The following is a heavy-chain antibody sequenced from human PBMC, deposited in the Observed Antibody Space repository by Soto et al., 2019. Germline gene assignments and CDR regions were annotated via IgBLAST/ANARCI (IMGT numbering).Heavy chain of an antibody. CDR2: ISGSGGST. Sequence: VGSLRLSCAASGFTFSSYAMSWVRQAPGKGLEWVSAISGSGGSTYYADSVKGRFTISRDNSKNTLYLQMNSLRAEDTAVYYCAKATTLRLGELSSPHLDYWGQGTLVTVSS. V-gene: IGHV3-23*01. J-gene: IGHJ4*02. CDR1: GFTFSSYA. CDR3: AKATTLRLGELSSPHLDY. D-gene: IGHD3-16*02.